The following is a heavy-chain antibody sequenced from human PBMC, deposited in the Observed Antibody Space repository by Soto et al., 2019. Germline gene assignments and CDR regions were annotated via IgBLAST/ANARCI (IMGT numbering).Heavy chain of an antibody. D-gene: IGHD2-21*01. V-gene: IGHV3-23*01. J-gene: IGHJ4*02. CDR3: ARYSGDTWEQYYFDY. CDR1: GFIFSDYS. CDR2: ISGRGGST. Sequence: EVQLLESGGGLVLPGGSLRLSCAASGFIFSDYSMSWVRQAPGNGLEWVSGISGRGGSTYYADSVKGRFTISRDSSRNTLFLQMNSLRAEDTALYFCARYSGDTWEQYYFDYWGQGTLVPVSS.